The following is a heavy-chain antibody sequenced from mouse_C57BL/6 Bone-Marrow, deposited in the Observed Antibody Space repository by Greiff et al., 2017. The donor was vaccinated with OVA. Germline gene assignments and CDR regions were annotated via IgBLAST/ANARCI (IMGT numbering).Heavy chain of an antibody. CDR1: GSTFTSYW. Sequence: VKLQQSGAELVKPGASVKLSCKASGSTFTSYWMHWVKQRPGQGLEWIGMIHPYTGSTHYNEQFKSKATLTVDKSSSTAYMQLSSLASEDSAVYYCVLLRFDYWGQGTTLTVSA. CDR2: IHPYTGST. V-gene: IGHV1-64*01. CDR3: VLLRFDY. J-gene: IGHJ2*01. D-gene: IGHD1-1*01.